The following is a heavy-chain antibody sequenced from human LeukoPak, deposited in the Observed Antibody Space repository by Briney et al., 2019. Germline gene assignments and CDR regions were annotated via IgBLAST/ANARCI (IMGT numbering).Heavy chain of an antibody. CDR1: GGTFSSYA. CDR2: IIPIFGTA. V-gene: IGHV1-69*05. J-gene: IGHJ4*02. CDR3: ARGGYSSGYH. Sequence: ASVKVSCKASGGTFSSYAISWVRQAPGQGLEWMGGIIPIFGTANYAQKLQGRVTMTTDTSTSTAYMELRSLRSDDTAVYYCARGGYSSGYHWGQGTLVTVSS. D-gene: IGHD3-22*01.